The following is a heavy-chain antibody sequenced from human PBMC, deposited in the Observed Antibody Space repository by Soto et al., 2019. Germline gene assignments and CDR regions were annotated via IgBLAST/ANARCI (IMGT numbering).Heavy chain of an antibody. CDR3: ARTQQSYSSSPGRFDP. D-gene: IGHD6-6*01. Sequence: SVKVSCKASGGTFSSYAISWVRQAPGQGLEWMGGIIPIFGTANYAQKFQGRVTITADESTSTAYMELSSLRSEDTAVYYCARTQQSYSSSPGRFDPWGQGTLVTVSS. J-gene: IGHJ5*02. V-gene: IGHV1-69*13. CDR2: IIPIFGTA. CDR1: GGTFSSYA.